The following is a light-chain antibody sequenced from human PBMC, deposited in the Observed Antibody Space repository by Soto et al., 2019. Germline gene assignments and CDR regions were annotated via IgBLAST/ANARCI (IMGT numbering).Light chain of an antibody. CDR1: SSNIGSNY. Sequence: QTVVTQPPSASGTPGQRVNISCSGSSSNIGSNYVYWYQQLPGTAPKHLIYRNNQRPSGVPDRFSGSKSGTSASLAISGLRSEEEADYYCAAWDDSLSGYVVFGGGTKLTVL. CDR2: RNN. V-gene: IGLV1-47*01. CDR3: AAWDDSLSGYVV. J-gene: IGLJ2*01.